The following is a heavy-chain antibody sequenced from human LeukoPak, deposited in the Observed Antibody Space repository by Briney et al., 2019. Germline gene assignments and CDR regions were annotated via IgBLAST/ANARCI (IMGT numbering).Heavy chain of an antibody. CDR3: ATLAVGY. V-gene: IGHV3-72*01. CDR2: IRSKVNSYTT. J-gene: IGHJ4*02. Sequence: PGGSLRLSCAASGFTFSDHYMDWVRQAPGKGLEWVGRIRSKVNSYTTEYAASVKGIFTISRDDSQNSLSLQMDSLKTEDTAVYYCATLAVGYWGQGALVTVSS. D-gene: IGHD3-3*02. CDR1: GFTFSDHY.